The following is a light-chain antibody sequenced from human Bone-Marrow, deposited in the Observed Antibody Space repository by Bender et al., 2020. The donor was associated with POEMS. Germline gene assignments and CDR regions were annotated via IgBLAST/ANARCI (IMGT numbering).Light chain of an antibody. CDR1: SSDIGAGND. CDR2: GNN. V-gene: IGLV1-50*01. Sequence: QSVLTQPPSVSGAPGQRVTISCTGSSSDIGAGNDVHWYQQLPGTAPKLLIYGNNVRPSGVPDRFSGSKSGDTASLTISGLQSEDEADYYCAVWDDSLNGWVFGGGTKLTVL. CDR3: AVWDDSLNGWV. J-gene: IGLJ3*02.